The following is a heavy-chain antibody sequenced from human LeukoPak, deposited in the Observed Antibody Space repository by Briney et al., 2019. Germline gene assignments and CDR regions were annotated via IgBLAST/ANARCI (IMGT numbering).Heavy chain of an antibody. Sequence: PGGALRLSCAASGFTVTTNYMSWVRQAPGKGLEWVSVIYSGGSTYYADSVKSRLTISRHNSKNTLYLQMDSLRDEDTAVYYCARGDFWSGYYSGLYWGQGTLVTVSS. CDR1: GFTVTTNY. D-gene: IGHD3-3*01. J-gene: IGHJ4*02. V-gene: IGHV3-53*04. CDR3: ARGDFWSGYYSGLY. CDR2: IYSGGST.